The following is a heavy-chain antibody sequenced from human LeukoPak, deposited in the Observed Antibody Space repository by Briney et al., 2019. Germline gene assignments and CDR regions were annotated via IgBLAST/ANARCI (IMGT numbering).Heavy chain of an antibody. CDR2: IYYSGST. CDR1: GDSISSYY. CDR3: ARGGGDSSGYYYGDAFDI. Sequence: SETLSLTCTVSGDSISSYYWSWIRQPPGKGLEWIGYIYYSGSTNYNPSLKSRVTISVDTSKKQFSLKLSSVTAADTAVYYCARGGGDSSGYYYGDAFDIWGQGTMVTVSS. V-gene: IGHV4-59*01. D-gene: IGHD3-22*01. J-gene: IGHJ3*02.